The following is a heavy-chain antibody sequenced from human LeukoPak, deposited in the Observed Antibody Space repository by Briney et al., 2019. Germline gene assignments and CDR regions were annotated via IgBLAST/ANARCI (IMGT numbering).Heavy chain of an antibody. CDR2: INPNSGDT. D-gene: IGHD4-17*01. CDR3: ARDENYGIFFNVDY. V-gene: IGHV1-2*02. J-gene: IGHJ4*02. Sequence: ASVKVSCKASGYTFTGYYMHWVRQAPGQGLEWMGWINPNSGDTNYAQKFQGRVTMTADTSSSTAYMELRSLRSDDTAIYYCARDENYGIFFNVDYWGQGTLVTVSS. CDR1: GYTFTGYY.